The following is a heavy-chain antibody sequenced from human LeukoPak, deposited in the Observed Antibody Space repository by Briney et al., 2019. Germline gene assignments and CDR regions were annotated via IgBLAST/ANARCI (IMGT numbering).Heavy chain of an antibody. J-gene: IGHJ4*02. Sequence: SGGSLRLSCAASGFTFSSYSMNWVRQAPGKGLEWVSIIFGLDKNTTYYADSVKGRFTVSRDNSKSTLYLQMTSLRPEDTAIYYCAKRNTMVRGGPCFDYWGQGVLVTVSS. CDR1: GFTFSSYS. CDR3: AKRNTMVRGGPCFDY. V-gene: IGHV3-23*01. CDR2: IFGLDKNTT. D-gene: IGHD3-10*01.